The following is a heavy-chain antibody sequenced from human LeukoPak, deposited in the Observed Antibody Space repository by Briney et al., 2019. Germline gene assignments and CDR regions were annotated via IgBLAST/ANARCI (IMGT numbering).Heavy chain of an antibody. J-gene: IGHJ4*02. CDR1: GFTFSSYT. CDR3: ANLGGGTCPEGY. CDR2: ISDSGGRT. Sequence: GGSLRLSCAASGFTFSSYTMSWVRQAPGKGLGWVSAISDSGGRTYYADSVEGRFTISRDNSKDTLYLEMNSLRAEDTAVYYCANLGGGTCPEGYWGQGTLVTVSS. D-gene: IGHD2-15*01. V-gene: IGHV3-23*01.